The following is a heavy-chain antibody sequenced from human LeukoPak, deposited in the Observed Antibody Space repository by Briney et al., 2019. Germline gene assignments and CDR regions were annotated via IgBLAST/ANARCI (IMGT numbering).Heavy chain of an antibody. Sequence: PGGSLRLSCAASGFTFSSYAMSWVRQAPGKGLEWVSAISGSGGSTYYADSVKGRFTISRDSSKDTMYLQMNTLRAEDTAIYYCAKLGGTYYRLYSFDFWGQGTLVTVSS. D-gene: IGHD1-26*01. CDR3: AKLGGTYYRLYSFDF. V-gene: IGHV3-23*01. J-gene: IGHJ4*02. CDR1: GFTFSSYA. CDR2: ISGSGGST.